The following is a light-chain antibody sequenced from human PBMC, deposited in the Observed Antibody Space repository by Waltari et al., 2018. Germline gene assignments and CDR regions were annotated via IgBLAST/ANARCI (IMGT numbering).Light chain of an antibody. CDR1: QTFSSSY. V-gene: IGKV3-20*01. CDR2: GAS. J-gene: IGKJ4*01. Sequence: EIVLTQSPGTLSLSPGERATLSCRASQTFSSSYLAWYQQKPGQAPRLLIYGASTRAAGCPVRFSGSGSGTDFTLTISRLEPEDFAVYYCRHYGTSPPLTFGGGTKVEIK. CDR3: RHYGTSPPLT.